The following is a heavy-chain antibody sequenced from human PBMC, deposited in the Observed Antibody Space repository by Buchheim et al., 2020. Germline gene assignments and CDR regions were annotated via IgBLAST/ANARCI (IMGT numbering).Heavy chain of an antibody. D-gene: IGHD2-2*01. CDR2: INPSGGST. V-gene: IGHV1-46*01. CDR3: ASDIVVVPAAMRGGYYYYGMDV. CDR1: GYTFTSYY. Sequence: QVQLVQSGAEVKKPGVSVKVSCKASGYTFTSYYMHWVRQAPGQGLEWMGIINPSGGSTSYAQKFQGRVTMTRATSTSTVYMELSSLRSEDTAVYYCASDIVVVPAAMRGGYYYYGMDVWGQGTT. J-gene: IGHJ6*02.